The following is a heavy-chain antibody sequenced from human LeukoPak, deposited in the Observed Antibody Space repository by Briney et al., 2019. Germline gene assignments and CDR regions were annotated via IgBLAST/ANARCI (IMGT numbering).Heavy chain of an antibody. Sequence: PGGSLRLSCAASGFTFSSYGMHWVRQAPGKGLEWVAVISYDGSNKYYADSVKGRFTISRDNSKNTLYLQMNSLRAEDTAVYYCAKASGYGSYYYYGMDVWGQGTTVTVSS. CDR2: ISYDGSNK. D-gene: IGHD5-12*01. J-gene: IGHJ6*02. CDR1: GFTFSSYG. V-gene: IGHV3-30*18. CDR3: AKASGYGSYYYYGMDV.